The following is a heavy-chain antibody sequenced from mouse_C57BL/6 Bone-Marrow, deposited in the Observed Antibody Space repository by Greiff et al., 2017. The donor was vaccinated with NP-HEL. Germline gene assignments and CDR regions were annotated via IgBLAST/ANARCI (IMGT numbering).Heavy chain of an antibody. CDR1: GYTFTSYW. CDR2: IHPNSGST. V-gene: IGHV1-64*01. CDR3: ARESDDGYYGDY. D-gene: IGHD2-3*01. Sequence: QVQLQQSGAELVKPGASVKLSCKASGYTFTSYWMHWVKQRPGQGLEWIGMIHPNSGSTNYNEKFKSKATLTVDKSSSTAYMQLSSLTSEDSAVYYCARESDDGYYGDYWGQGTTLTVSS. J-gene: IGHJ2*01.